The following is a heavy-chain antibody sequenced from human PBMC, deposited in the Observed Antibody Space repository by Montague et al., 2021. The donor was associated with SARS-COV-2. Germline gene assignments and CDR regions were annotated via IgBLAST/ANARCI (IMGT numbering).Heavy chain of an antibody. V-gene: IGHV4-61*02. D-gene: IGHD6-19*01. J-gene: IGHJ1*01. CDR3: AREQWPLRGYLQH. CDR2: IYTRGSR. CDR1: GGSITSGCYY. Sequence: TLSLTCTVSGGSITSGCYYWNWIRQPAGKGLEWIGRIYTRGSRDYNPSLRSRVTVSVDTSKNQFSLKLSSVTAADTAVYYCAREQWPLRGYLQHWGQGTLVIASS.